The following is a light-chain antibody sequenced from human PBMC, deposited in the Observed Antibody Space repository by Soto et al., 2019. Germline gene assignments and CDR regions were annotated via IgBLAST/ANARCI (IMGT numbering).Light chain of an antibody. CDR2: LGF. CDR1: QRLLHSNGNDF. V-gene: IGKV2-28*01. CDR3: MQALQTPYT. Sequence: IVMTQSPPSLTVTPGEPASISCRSSQRLLHSNGNDFLDWYVQKPGQSPQLLIYLGFNRASGVPDRVSGSGAGTDFTLKISRVEAEDVGVYYCMQALQTPYTFGQGTKVDI. J-gene: IGKJ2*01.